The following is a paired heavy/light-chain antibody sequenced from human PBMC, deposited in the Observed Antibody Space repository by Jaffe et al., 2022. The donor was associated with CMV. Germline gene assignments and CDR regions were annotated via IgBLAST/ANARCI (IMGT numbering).Heavy chain of an antibody. CDR1: GFTFSSYS. V-gene: IGHV3-21*01. D-gene: IGHD2-15*01. CDR2: ISSSSSYI. Sequence: EVQLVESGGGLVKPGGSLRLSCAASGFTFSSYSMNWVRQAPGKGLEWVSSISSSSSYIYYADSVKGRFTISRDNAKNSLYLQMNSLRAEDTAVYYCASSAGYCSGGSCYLGGTGGMDVWGQGTTVTVSS. J-gene: IGHJ6*02. CDR3: ASSAGYCSGGSCYLGGTGGMDV.
Light chain of an antibody. V-gene: IGLV7-46*01. CDR3: LLSYSGARK. CDR2: DTS. J-gene: IGLJ3*02. Sequence: QAVVTQEPSLTVSPGGTVTLTCGSSTGAVTSGHYPYWFQQKPGQAPRTLIYDTSNKHSWTPARFSGSLLGGKAALTLSGAQPEDEAEYYCLLSYSGARKFGGGTKLTVL. CDR1: TGAVTSGHY.